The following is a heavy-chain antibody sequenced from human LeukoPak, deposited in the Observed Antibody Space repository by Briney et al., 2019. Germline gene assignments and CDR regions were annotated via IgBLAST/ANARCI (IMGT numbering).Heavy chain of an antibody. J-gene: IGHJ4*02. D-gene: IGHD5-24*01. V-gene: IGHV3-23*01. Sequence: GGSLRLSCAASGFTFSSYAMSWVRQAPGRGLEWVSAISGSGGSTYYADSVKGRFTISRDNSKNTLYLQMNSLRAEDTAVYYCAKDIRWLPNYFDYWGQGTLVTVSS. CDR3: AKDIRWLPNYFDY. CDR2: ISGSGGST. CDR1: GFTFSSYA.